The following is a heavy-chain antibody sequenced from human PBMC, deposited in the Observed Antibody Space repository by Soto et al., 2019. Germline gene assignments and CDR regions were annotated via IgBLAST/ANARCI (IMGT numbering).Heavy chain of an antibody. D-gene: IGHD6-19*01. CDR2: INHSGST. CDR1: GASITTYY. CDR3: ARTMQANSSGRGNFGY. J-gene: IGHJ4*02. V-gene: IGHV4-34*01. Sequence: SETLSLTCTVSGASITTYYWSWIRQPPGKGLEWIGEINHSGSTNYNPSLKSRVTISVDTSKNQFSLKLSSVTAADTAVYYCARTMQANSSGRGNFGYWGQGTLVTVSS.